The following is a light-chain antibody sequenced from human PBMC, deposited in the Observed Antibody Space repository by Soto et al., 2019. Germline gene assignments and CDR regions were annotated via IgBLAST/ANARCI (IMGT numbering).Light chain of an antibody. J-gene: IGKJ2*02. CDR1: QSVDNY. CDR2: GSS. CDR3: QQRREWPRT. Sequence: EIVLTQSPGTLSLSPGDSATLYCRASQSVDNYLAWYQQKSGQAPRLLVYGSSIRATGIPARFSGSGSGTDFTLTISSLESEDFAVYYCQQRREWPRTFGQGTKLEIK. V-gene: IGKV3-11*01.